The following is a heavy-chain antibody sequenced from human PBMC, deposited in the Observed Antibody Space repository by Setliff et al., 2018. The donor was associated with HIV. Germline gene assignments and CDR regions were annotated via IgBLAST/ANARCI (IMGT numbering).Heavy chain of an antibody. CDR3: ARGTVGATFLHNDY. Sequence: GGSLRLSCAASGFTFSSYSMDWVRQAPGKGLEWVSSISSSSSYIYYADSVKGRFTISRDNAKNSLYLQMNSLRAEDTAVYYCARGTVGATFLHNDYWGQGTLVTVSS. J-gene: IGHJ4*02. CDR1: GFTFSSYS. D-gene: IGHD1-26*01. CDR2: ISSSSSYI. V-gene: IGHV3-21*01.